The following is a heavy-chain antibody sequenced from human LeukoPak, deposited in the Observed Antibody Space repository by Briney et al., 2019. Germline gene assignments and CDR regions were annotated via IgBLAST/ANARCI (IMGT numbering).Heavy chain of an antibody. Sequence: SETLSLTCAGYGASVSGSYWSWIRQPPGKWLDWIGEINHSGSTNYNPSLKSRVTISVDTSKNQFSLKLSSVTAADTAVYYCARGEHYDFWSGPYGMDVWGQGTTVTVSS. CDR2: INHSGST. D-gene: IGHD3-3*01. J-gene: IGHJ6*02. V-gene: IGHV4-34*01. CDR1: GASVSGSY. CDR3: ARGEHYDFWSGPYGMDV.